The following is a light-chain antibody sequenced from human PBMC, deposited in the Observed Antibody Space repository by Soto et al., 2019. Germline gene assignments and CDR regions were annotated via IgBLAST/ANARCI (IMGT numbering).Light chain of an antibody. CDR2: GAS. Sequence: EIVLTQSPGTLSLSPGDRATLSCRASQSVSSSYLAWYQQKPGQAPGLLIYGASSRATGIPDRFSGSGSGTDFTLIISRLEPVDFAVYYCQQYGRSPWTFGQGTKVEVK. V-gene: IGKV3-20*01. J-gene: IGKJ1*01. CDR1: QSVSSSY. CDR3: QQYGRSPWT.